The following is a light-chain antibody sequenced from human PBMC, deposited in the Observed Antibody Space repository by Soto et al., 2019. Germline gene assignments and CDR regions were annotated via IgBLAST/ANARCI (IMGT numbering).Light chain of an antibody. V-gene: IGLV1-40*01. CDR3: QSYDSSLSACI. CDR2: GNS. Sequence: QSVLTQPPSVSGAPGQRVAISCTGSSSNIGAGYDVHWYQQLPGTAPKLLIYGNSDRPSGVPDRFSGSKSGTSASLAISGLRAEDEADYSCQSYDSSLSACIFGIGTKLTVL. J-gene: IGLJ1*01. CDR1: SSNIGAGYD.